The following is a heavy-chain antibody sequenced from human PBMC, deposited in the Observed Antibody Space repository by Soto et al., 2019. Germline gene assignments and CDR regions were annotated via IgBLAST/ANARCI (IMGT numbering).Heavy chain of an antibody. CDR1: GGSISSSSYY. CDR3: ARRVVVAAIFGY. Sequence: SETLSLTCTVSGGSISSSSYYWGWIRQPPGKGPEWIGSIYYSGSTYYNPSLKSRVTISVDTSKNQFSLKLSSVTAADTAVYYCARRVVVAAIFGYWGQGTLVTVSS. V-gene: IGHV4-39*01. CDR2: IYYSGST. J-gene: IGHJ4*02. D-gene: IGHD2-15*01.